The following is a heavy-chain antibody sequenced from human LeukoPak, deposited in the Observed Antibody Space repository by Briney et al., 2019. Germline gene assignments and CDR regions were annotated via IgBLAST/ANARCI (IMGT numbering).Heavy chain of an antibody. CDR2: INHSGST. CDR3: ARYSGSYVYFDS. Sequence: SETLSLTCAVYGGSFSGYYWSWLRQPPGKGLEWIGEINHSGSTNYNPSLKSRVTISVDTSKNQFSLKLSSVTAADTALYFCARYSGSYVYFDSWGQGTLVTVSS. D-gene: IGHD1-26*01. J-gene: IGHJ4*02. CDR1: GGSFSGYY. V-gene: IGHV4-34*01.